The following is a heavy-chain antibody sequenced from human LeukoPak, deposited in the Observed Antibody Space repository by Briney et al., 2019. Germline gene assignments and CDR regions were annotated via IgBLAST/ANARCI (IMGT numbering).Heavy chain of an antibody. D-gene: IGHD5-18*01. Sequence: GGSLRLSCAASGFTFSDYYMSWVRQAPGKGLEWVAVISYDGSNKYYADSVKGRFTISRDNSKNTLYLQMNSLRAEDTAVYYCANVRAGQKGYPYYYYYMDVWGKGTTVTVSS. V-gene: IGHV3-30*18. J-gene: IGHJ6*03. CDR1: GFTFSDYY. CDR2: ISYDGSNK. CDR3: ANVRAGQKGYPYYYYYMDV.